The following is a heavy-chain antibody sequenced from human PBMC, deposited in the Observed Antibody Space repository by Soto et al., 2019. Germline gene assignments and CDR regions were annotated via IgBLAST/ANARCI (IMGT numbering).Heavy chain of an antibody. CDR2: IKQGGSEK. Sequence: EVQLVESGGGLVQPGGSLRLSCAASGFTFSSYQMNWVRQAPGKGLEWVANIKQGGSEKYYVDSVKGRFTISRDNAKNSLYLQMNSLRAEDTAVYYCARVAPYYYGSGSYYFDYWGQGTLVTVSS. CDR3: ARVAPYYYGSGSYYFDY. D-gene: IGHD3-10*01. J-gene: IGHJ4*02. CDR1: GFTFSSYQ. V-gene: IGHV3-7*01.